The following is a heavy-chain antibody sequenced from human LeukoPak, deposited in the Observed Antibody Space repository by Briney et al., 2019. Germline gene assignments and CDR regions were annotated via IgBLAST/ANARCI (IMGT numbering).Heavy chain of an antibody. CDR2: IYYSGSS. V-gene: IGHV4-39*01. CDR3: ARRGDTALAGGYFDS. J-gene: IGHJ4*02. D-gene: IGHD5-18*01. Sequence: SETLSLTCTVSGGSIGTSVYFWGWIRQPPGKGLEWIGNIYYSGSSYSSPSLRSRVAISVDTSKSQFSLQLSSVTAADTAVYYCARRGDTALAGGYFDSWGQGTLVSVSS. CDR1: GGSIGTSVYF.